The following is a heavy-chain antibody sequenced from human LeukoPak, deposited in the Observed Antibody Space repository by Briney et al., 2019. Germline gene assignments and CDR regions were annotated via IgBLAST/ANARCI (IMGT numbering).Heavy chain of an antibody. J-gene: IGHJ3*02. CDR2: IGGSGGDT. CDR3: ARDLYSSGFDAFDI. Sequence: PGGSLRLSCAASGFTFNIYAMSWVRQAPGKGLEWVSVIGGSGGDTYYADSVKGRFTISRDNAKNSLYLRMNSLRAEDTAVYYCARDLYSSGFDAFDIWGQGTMVTVSS. V-gene: IGHV3-23*01. D-gene: IGHD6-19*01. CDR1: GFTFNIYA.